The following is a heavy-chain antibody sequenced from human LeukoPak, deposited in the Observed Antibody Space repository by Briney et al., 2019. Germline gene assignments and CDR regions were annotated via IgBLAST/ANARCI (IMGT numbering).Heavy chain of an antibody. CDR3: ASHSSSWYGFDY. J-gene: IGHJ4*02. V-gene: IGHV3-23*01. D-gene: IGHD6-13*01. Sequence: GGSLRLSCAASGFIFTTYAMIWVRQAPGKGLEWVSTISGGGGSTFYADSVKGRFTIFRVNSKNTLYLQMNSLRAEDTAVYYCASHSSSWYGFDYWGQGTLVTVSS. CDR2: ISGGGGST. CDR1: GFIFTTYA.